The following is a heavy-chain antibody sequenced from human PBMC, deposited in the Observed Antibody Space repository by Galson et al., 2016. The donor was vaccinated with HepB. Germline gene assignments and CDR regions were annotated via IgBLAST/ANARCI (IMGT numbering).Heavy chain of an antibody. CDR3: ARDDSGGWYGFHYGMDV. V-gene: IGHV4-59*01. CDR2: IYYSGRT. D-gene: IGHD6-19*01. CDR1: GVSISGYY. J-gene: IGHJ6*02. Sequence: ETLSLTCTVSGVSISGYYLSWIRQPPGKGLEWIGYIYYSGRTNYNPSLKSRVTISVDTSKNQFSLKLSSVTAADTAVYYCARDDSGGWYGFHYGMDVWGQGTTVTVSS.